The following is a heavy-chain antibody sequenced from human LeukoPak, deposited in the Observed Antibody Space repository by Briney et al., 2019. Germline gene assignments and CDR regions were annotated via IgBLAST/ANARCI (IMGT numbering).Heavy chain of an antibody. Sequence: SETLSLTCAVYGGSFSGYYWSWIRQPPGKGLEWIGEINHSGSTNYNPSLKSRVTISVDTSKNQFSLKLSSVTAADTAVYYCARAVSNLGYGEPHMLFDPWGQGTLVTVSS. J-gene: IGHJ5*02. V-gene: IGHV4-34*01. CDR3: ARAVSNLGYGEPHMLFDP. CDR1: GGSFSGYY. D-gene: IGHD4-17*01. CDR2: INHSGST.